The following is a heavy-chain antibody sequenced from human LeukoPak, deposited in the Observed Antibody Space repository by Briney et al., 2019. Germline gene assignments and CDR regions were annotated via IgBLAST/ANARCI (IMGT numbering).Heavy chain of an antibody. D-gene: IGHD6-19*01. CDR1: GFTFSTYW. J-gene: IGHJ3*01. CDR3: ARSQWLQFDIFDV. V-gene: IGHV3-7*01. Sequence: PGGSLRLSCAASGFTFSTYWMGWVRQAPGEGLEWVANIKQDGSEKDYVDSVKGRFTISRDNAKNSLYLQMNSLRAEDTAVYYCARSQWLQFDIFDVWGQGTMVTVSS. CDR2: IKQDGSEK.